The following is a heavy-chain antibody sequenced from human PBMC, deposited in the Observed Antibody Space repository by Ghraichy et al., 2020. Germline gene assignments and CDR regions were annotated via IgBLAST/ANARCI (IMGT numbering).Heavy chain of an antibody. Sequence: SQTLSLTCAVYGGSFSGYYWSWIRQPPGKGLEWIGEINHSGSTNYNPSPKSRVTISVDTSKNQFSLKLSSVTAADTAVYYCASSKGWLLLRGRYFDYWGQGTLVTVSS. V-gene: IGHV4-34*01. J-gene: IGHJ4*02. CDR1: GGSFSGYY. CDR2: INHSGST. D-gene: IGHD3-22*01. CDR3: ASSKGWLLLRGRYFDY.